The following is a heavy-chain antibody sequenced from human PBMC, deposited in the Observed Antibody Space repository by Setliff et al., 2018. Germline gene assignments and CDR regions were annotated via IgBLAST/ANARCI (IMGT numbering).Heavy chain of an antibody. Sequence: PSETLSLTCGASGGSFSDYYWSWIRQTPGKGLEWIGEINHSGSTRYNPSLMSRVTISLDTSKNQFSLNLTSVTAADTAVYYCARASSGWYSAYYYYMDVWGKGTTVTVSS. V-gene: IGHV4-34*01. CDR3: ARASSGWYSAYYYYMDV. CDR2: INHSGST. D-gene: IGHD6-19*01. J-gene: IGHJ6*03. CDR1: GGSFSDYY.